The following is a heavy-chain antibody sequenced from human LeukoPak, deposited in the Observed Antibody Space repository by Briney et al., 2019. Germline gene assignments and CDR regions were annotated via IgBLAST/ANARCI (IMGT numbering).Heavy chain of an antibody. D-gene: IGHD6-6*01. CDR2: INRDGSGT. CDR1: GLTFRSYW. CDR3: ARFSTGYSSSSDAFDI. J-gene: IGHJ3*02. Sequence: PGGPLRLSCAAPGLTFRSYWMHWVGQAPGKGLGWVSRINRDGSGTNYADSVKGRFTISRDNAKNTLYLRMNSLRAEDTAVYYCARFSTGYSSSSDAFDIWGQGTMVTVSS. V-gene: IGHV3-74*01.